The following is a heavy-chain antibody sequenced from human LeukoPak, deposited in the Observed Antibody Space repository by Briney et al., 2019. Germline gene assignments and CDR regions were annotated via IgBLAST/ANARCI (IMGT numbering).Heavy chain of an antibody. CDR1: GYTFTSYG. J-gene: IGHJ5*02. V-gene: IGHV1-69*13. D-gene: IGHD6-13*01. Sequence: SVKVSCKASGYTFTSYGISWVRQAPGQGLEWMGGIIPIFGTANYAQKFQGRVTITADESTSTAYMELSSLRSEDTAVYYCASPRSYSSSWFRGGNWFDPWGQGTLVTVSS. CDR3: ASPRSYSSSWFRGGNWFDP. CDR2: IIPIFGTA.